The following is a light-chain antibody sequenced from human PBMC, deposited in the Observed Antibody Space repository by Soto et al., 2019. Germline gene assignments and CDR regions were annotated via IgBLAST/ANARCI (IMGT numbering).Light chain of an antibody. CDR1: QSVGSN. V-gene: IGKV3-15*01. Sequence: EMVMTQSPATLSVSPGERATLSCWANQSVGSNFAWYQQKPGQTPRLLIYGASTRATGIPARFSGSGSGTEFTLTISSLESEDFAVYYCQQYNDWPYTFGQGTKLEIK. CDR2: GAS. J-gene: IGKJ2*01. CDR3: QQYNDWPYT.